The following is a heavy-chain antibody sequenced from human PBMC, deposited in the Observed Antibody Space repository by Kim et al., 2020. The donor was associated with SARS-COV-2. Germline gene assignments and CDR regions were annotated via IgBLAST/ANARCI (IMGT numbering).Heavy chain of an antibody. CDR2: MNPNSGNT. V-gene: IGHV1-8*01. Sequence: ASVKVSCKASGYTFTSYDINWVRQATGQGLEWMGWMNPNSGNTGYAQKFQGRATMTRNTSISTAYMELSSLRSEDTAVYYCARAVWFRELLPRYYFDYWGQGTLVTVSS. CDR3: ARAVWFRELLPRYYFDY. CDR1: GYTFTSYD. D-gene: IGHD3-10*01. J-gene: IGHJ4*02.